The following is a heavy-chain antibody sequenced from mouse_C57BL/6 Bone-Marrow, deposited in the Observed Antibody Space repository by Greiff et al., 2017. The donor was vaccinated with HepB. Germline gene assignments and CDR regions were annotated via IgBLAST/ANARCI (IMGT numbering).Heavy chain of an antibody. CDR2: IDPANGNT. CDR3: AKDYYSNYGYYFDY. V-gene: IGHV14-3*01. D-gene: IGHD2-5*01. Sequence: VQLQQSVAELVRPGASVKLSCTASGFNIKNTYMHWVKQRPEQGLEWIGRIDPANGNTKYAPKFQGKATITADTSSTTAYLQLSSLTSEDPAIYYCAKDYYSNYGYYFDYWGQGTTLTVSS. J-gene: IGHJ2*01. CDR1: GFNIKNTY.